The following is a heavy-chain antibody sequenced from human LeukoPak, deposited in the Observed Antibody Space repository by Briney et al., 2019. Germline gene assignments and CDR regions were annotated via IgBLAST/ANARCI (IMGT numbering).Heavy chain of an antibody. D-gene: IGHD3-3*01. Sequence: GGSLRLSCAASGFTFSSYAMSWVRQAPGKGLEWVSAISGSGGSTYYADSVKCRFTISRDNSKNTLYLQMNSLRAEDTAVYYCVRGKLVSGRYYYYGMDVWGQGTTVTVSS. CDR3: VRGKLVSGRYYYYGMDV. V-gene: IGHV3-23*01. J-gene: IGHJ6*02. CDR2: ISGSGGST. CDR1: GFTFSSYA.